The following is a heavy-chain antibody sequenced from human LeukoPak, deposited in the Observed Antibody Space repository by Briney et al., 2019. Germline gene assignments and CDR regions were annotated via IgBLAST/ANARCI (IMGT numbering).Heavy chain of an antibody. Sequence: GGSLRLSCSASGFTFSSYAMHWVRQAPGKGLEYVSAIVSNAGSTYYADSVKGRFTISGDNSKNTLYLQMSSLRAEDTAVYYCVKPLGSSGYGYFFDYWGQGSLVTVSS. D-gene: IGHD5-12*01. J-gene: IGHJ4*02. CDR3: VKPLGSSGYGYFFDY. CDR1: GFTFSSYA. CDR2: IVSNAGST. V-gene: IGHV3-64D*06.